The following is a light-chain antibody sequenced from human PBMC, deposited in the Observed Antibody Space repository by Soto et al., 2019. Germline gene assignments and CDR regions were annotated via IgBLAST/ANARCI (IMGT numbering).Light chain of an antibody. CDR1: QSVRSY. J-gene: IGKJ5*01. CDR2: DAS. Sequence: EIVLTQSPATLSLSPGERATLSCRAGQSVRSYLAWYQQKPGQAPRLLIYDASNRAPGIPARFSGSGSGTDFTLTIGSLEPEDFAVYYCQQRDSWPLTFGQGTRLEIK. CDR3: QQRDSWPLT. V-gene: IGKV3-11*01.